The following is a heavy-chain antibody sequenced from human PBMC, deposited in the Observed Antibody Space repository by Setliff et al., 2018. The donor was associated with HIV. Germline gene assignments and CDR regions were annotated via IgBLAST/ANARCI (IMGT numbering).Heavy chain of an antibody. CDR3: ARLTTYCSSTRCPVHYFDS. CDR1: GFTFKYAW. CDR2: ISSGSSYT. J-gene: IGHJ4*02. V-gene: IGHV3-11*03. Sequence: GSLRLSCAASGFTFKYAWISWVRQAPGKGLEWVSYISSGSSYTNYADSVKGRFTISRDNAKNSLYLQMSSLRAEDTAVYYCARLTTYCSSTRCPVHYFDSWGQGALVTVSS. D-gene: IGHD2-2*01.